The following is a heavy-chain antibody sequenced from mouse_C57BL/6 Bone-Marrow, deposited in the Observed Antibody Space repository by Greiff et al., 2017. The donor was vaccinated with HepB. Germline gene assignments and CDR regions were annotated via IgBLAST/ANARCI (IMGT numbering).Heavy chain of an antibody. CDR3: ARKVYYFDY. J-gene: IGHJ2*01. CDR2: IWSGGST. V-gene: IGHV2-2*01. Sequence: VKLMESGPGLVQPSQSLSITCTVSGFSLTSYGVHWVRQSPGKGLEWLGVIWSGGSTDYNAAFISRLSISKDHSKSQVFFTMNSLQADDTAIYYCARKVYYFDYWGQGTTLTVSS. CDR1: GFSLTSYG. D-gene: IGHD2-10*02.